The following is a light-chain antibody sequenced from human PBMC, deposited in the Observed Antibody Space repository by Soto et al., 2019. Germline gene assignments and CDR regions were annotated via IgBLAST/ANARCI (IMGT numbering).Light chain of an antibody. CDR2: GAS. J-gene: IGKJ1*01. CDR3: QPYGSSGT. Sequence: EIVMTQSPGTLSVSPGEGATLSCRASQSVSSNLAWYQHKPGQAPRLLIYGASNRATGIPDRFSGSGSGTDFTLTIRRLEPEDFAVYYCQPYGSSGTFGQGTKVDI. CDR1: QSVSSN. V-gene: IGKV3-20*01.